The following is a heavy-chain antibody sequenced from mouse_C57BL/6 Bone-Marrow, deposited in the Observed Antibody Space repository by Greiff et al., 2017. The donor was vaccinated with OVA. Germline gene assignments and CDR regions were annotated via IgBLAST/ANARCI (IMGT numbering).Heavy chain of an antibody. CDR1: GYTFTSYG. Sequence: QVQLQQSGAELARPGASVKLSCKASGYTFTSYGISWVKQRTGQGLEWIGEIYPRSGNTYYNEKFKGKATLTADKSSSTAYMERRSLTSEDSAVYFCARGNVYYGYDGGYFDVWGTGTTVTVSS. J-gene: IGHJ1*03. CDR3: ARGNVYYGYDGGYFDV. V-gene: IGHV1-81*01. D-gene: IGHD2-2*01. CDR2: IYPRSGNT.